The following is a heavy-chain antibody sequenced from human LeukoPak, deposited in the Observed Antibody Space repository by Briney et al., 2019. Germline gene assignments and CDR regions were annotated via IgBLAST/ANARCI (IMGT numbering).Heavy chain of an antibody. J-gene: IGHJ4*02. CDR2: ISYSGGST. CDR1: GFTFNNYA. D-gene: IGHD3-22*01. Sequence: GGSLTLSCAASGFTFNNYAMSWVRQPPGKGLEWVSAISYSGGSTYYADSVKGRFTISRDNSKNTVYLQMNSLRAEDTVLYYCASLDYFDSSDYGDYWGQGTLVTVSS. V-gene: IGHV3-23*01. CDR3: ASLDYFDSSDYGDY.